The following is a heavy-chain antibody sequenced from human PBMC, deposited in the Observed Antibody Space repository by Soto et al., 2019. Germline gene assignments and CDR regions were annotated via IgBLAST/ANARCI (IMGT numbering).Heavy chain of an antibody. J-gene: IGHJ4*02. CDR1: GFSFSGTA. V-gene: IGHV3-73*01. CDR2: IRSKANNYAT. CDR3: TCTRYFSSPPHDY. Sequence: PGGSLRLSCAASGFSFSGTAMHWVRPASGKGLEWVGRIRSKANNYATTYATSVTGRFTISRDDSKNTAYLQMNSLKAEDTAVYYCTCTRYFSSPPHDYWGQGTLVTVSS. D-gene: IGHD6-13*01.